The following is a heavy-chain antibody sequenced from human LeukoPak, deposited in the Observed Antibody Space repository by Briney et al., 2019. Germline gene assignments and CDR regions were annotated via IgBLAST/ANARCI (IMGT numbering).Heavy chain of an antibody. J-gene: IGHJ3*02. Sequence: GGSLRLSCAASGFTFSDYYMTWIRQAPGKGLEWVSYISTTGTTMYYADSVKGRFTISRDNAKNSLYLQMNSLRAEDTAVYYCASDYGGVTAFDIWGQGTMVTVSS. CDR1: GFTFSDYY. CDR3: ASDYGGVTAFDI. CDR2: ISTTGTTM. V-gene: IGHV3-11*04. D-gene: IGHD4-23*01.